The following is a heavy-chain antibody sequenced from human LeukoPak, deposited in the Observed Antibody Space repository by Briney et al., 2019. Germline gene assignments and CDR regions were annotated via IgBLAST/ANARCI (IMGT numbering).Heavy chain of an antibody. CDR1: GFTFRTYS. D-gene: IGHD3-16*01. Sequence: GGSLRLSCAASGFTFRTYSLNWVRQAPGKGLEWVSSISSSSNSIYYADSVKGRFTISRDNAKNSLYLQMNSLRAEDTAVYYCARDPWGQMAYWGQGTLVTVSS. V-gene: IGHV3-21*01. CDR3: ARDPWGQMAY. J-gene: IGHJ4*02. CDR2: ISSSSNSI.